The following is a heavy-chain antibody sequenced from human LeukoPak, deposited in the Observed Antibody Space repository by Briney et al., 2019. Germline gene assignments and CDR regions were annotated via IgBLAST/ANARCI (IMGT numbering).Heavy chain of an antibody. J-gene: IGHJ4*02. D-gene: IGHD6-19*01. CDR3: ANNGGVAVAGSFDN. CDR1: GLTFSGFW. V-gene: IGHV3-74*01. CDR2: ISSDGSST. Sequence: GGSLRLSCAASGLTFSGFWMHWVRQAPGKGLVWVSRISSDGSSTSYADSVKGRSTISRDNAKNTLYLQLNSLRAEDTAIYYCANNGGVAVAGSFDNWGQGTLVTVSS.